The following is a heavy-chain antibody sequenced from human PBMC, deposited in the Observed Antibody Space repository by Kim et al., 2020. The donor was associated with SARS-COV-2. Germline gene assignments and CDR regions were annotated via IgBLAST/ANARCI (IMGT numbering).Heavy chain of an antibody. V-gene: IGHV1-2*06. CDR1: GYTFTGYY. CDR3: AREWFSSSLGWFDP. CDR2: INPNSGGT. D-gene: IGHD6-13*01. Sequence: ASVKVSCKASGYTFTGYYMHWVRQAPGQGLEWMGRINPNSGGTNYAQKFQGRVTMTRDTSISTAYMELSRLRSDDTAVYYCAREWFSSSLGWFDPWGQGTLVTVSS. J-gene: IGHJ5*02.